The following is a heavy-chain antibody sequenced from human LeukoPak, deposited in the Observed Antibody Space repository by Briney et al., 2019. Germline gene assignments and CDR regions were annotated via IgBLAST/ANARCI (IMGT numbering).Heavy chain of an antibody. CDR2: INHSGST. V-gene: IGHV4-34*01. D-gene: IGHD3-10*01. CDR3: ARGLPYYYGSGSYSSNWFDP. CDR1: GGSFSGYY. J-gene: IGHJ5*02. Sequence: SETLSLTCAVYGGSFSGYYWSWIRQPPGKGLEWIGEINHSGSTNYNPSLKSRVTISVDTSKNQFSLKLSSVTAADTAVYYCARGLPYYYGSGSYSSNWFDPWGQGTLVTVSS.